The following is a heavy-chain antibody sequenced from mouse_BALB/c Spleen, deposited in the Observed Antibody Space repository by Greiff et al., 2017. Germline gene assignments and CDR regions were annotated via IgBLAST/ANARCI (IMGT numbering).Heavy chain of an antibody. J-gene: IGHJ3*01. Sequence: EVQLVESGGGLVKPGGSLKLSCAASGFTFSSYTMSWVRQTPGKRLEWVATISSGGSYTYYPDSVKGRFTISRDNAKNTLYLQMSSLKSEDTAMYYCTRDGDYGYAWFAYWGQGTLVTVSA. V-gene: IGHV5-6-4*01. CDR1: GFTFSSYT. CDR2: ISSGGSYT. D-gene: IGHD2-2*01. CDR3: TRDGDYGYAWFAY.